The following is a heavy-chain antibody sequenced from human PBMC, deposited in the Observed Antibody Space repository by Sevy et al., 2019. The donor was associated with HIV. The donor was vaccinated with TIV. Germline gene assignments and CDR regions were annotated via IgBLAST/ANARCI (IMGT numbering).Heavy chain of an antibody. D-gene: IGHD1-26*01. J-gene: IGHJ4*02. CDR1: GFTFSGYG. Sequence: GGSLRLSCAASGFTFSGYGMHWVRQAPGKGLEWVAVISYDGSDKYYADSVKGRFTISRDNSKNTLYLEMNSLRAGDTALYYCAKDREVVGAKIDFWGQGTLVTVSS. V-gene: IGHV3-30*18. CDR3: AKDREVVGAKIDF. CDR2: ISYDGSDK.